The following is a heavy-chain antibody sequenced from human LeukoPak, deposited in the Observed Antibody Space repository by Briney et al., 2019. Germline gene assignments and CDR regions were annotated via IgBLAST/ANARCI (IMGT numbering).Heavy chain of an antibody. V-gene: IGHV3-30-3*01. CDR1: GFTFSSYA. D-gene: IGHD3-22*01. CDR3: ASRLGYYDSSGYYYVPYYYYGMNV. J-gene: IGHJ6*02. CDR2: ISYDGSNK. Sequence: GGSLRLSCAASGFTFSSYAMHWVRQAPGKGLEWVAVISYDGSNKYYADSVKGRFTISRDNSENTLYLQMNSLRAEDTAVYYCASRLGYYDSSGYYYVPYYYYGMNVWGQGTTVTVSS.